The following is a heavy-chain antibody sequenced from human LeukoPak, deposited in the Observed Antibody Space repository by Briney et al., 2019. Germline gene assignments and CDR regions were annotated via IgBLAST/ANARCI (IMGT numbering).Heavy chain of an antibody. CDR3: AKEVDSSGYPGPMDV. D-gene: IGHD3-22*01. Sequence: GGSLRLSCAASGFTFSSYGMSWVRQAPGKGLEWVSAISGSGGSTYYADSVKGRFTISRDNSKNTLYLQMNSLRAEDTAVYYCAKEVDSSGYPGPMDVWGKGTTVTISS. CDR1: GFTFSSYG. V-gene: IGHV3-23*01. CDR2: ISGSGGST. J-gene: IGHJ6*04.